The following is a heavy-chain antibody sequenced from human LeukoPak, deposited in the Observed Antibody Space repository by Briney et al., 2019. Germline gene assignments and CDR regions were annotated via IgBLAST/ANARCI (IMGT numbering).Heavy chain of an antibody. CDR2: IIPIFGTA. CDR3: ARDRWGPPRDPSSYDFRSGYSGSFDY. J-gene: IGHJ4*02. Sequence: SVKVSCKASGGTFSSYAISWVRQAPGQGLEWMGGIIPIFGTANYAQKFQGRVTITADESTSTAYMELSSLRSEDTAVYYCARDRWGPPRDPSSYDFRSGYSGSFDYWGQGTLVTVSS. D-gene: IGHD3-3*01. V-gene: IGHV1-69*13. CDR1: GGTFSSYA.